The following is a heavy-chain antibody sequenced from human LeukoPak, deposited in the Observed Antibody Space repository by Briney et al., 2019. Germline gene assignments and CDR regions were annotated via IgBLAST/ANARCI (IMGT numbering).Heavy chain of an antibody. D-gene: IGHD3-22*01. V-gene: IGHV3-23*01. CDR1: GFSFSVFW. J-gene: IGHJ3*02. CDR3: AKVRMITMIAYDAFDI. CDR2: ISGSSSST. Sequence: GGSLRLSCAASGFSFSVFWMHWVRQAPGKGPVWVSAISGSSSSTYYADSVKGRFSISRDNSKNTLYLQMNSLRAEDTAVYYCAKVRMITMIAYDAFDIWGQGTMVAVSS.